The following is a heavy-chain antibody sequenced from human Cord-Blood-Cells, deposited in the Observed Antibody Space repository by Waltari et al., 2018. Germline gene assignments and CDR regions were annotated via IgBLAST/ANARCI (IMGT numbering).Heavy chain of an antibody. CDR3: ARALIYDSSGYCWFDT. V-gene: IGHV1-69*01. CDR1: GVTFSTYA. J-gene: IGHJ5*02. CDR2: IIPIFGTA. D-gene: IGHD3-22*01. Sequence: QVQLVQSGSVLETSESSANVSCQAFGVTFSTYAICWVRPAPGQGLEWMGGIIPIFGTANYAQKFQGRVTITADESTSTAYMEMSSLRSEDTDVYYCARALIYDSSGYCWFDTWGQGTMVTVSS.